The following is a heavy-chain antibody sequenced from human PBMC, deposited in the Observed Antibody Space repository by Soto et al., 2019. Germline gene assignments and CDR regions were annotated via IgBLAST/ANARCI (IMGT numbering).Heavy chain of an antibody. CDR3: VRQGFGNLHGLVDV. D-gene: IGHD3-10*01. CDR1: GVSSGNYK. J-gene: IGHJ6*02. V-gene: IGHV4-59*08. Sequence: VQLQESGPGLVNPSETLSLTCTVSGVSSGNYKWSWIRQSPGKGLEWIGYIDDGGSTSYNPSLKSRVTMSVDTSTRQFSLNLRSVTAADTAVYYCVRQGFGNLHGLVDVWGQGTTVTVSS. CDR2: IDDGGST.